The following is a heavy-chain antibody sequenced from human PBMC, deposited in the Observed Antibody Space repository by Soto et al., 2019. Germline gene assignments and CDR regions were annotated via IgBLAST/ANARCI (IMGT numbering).Heavy chain of an antibody. CDR2: IHQSGNT. V-gene: IGHV4-4*02. Sequence: SETLSLTCSVSGGSFSSNNWWSWVRQSPGKGLEWIGEIHQSGNTNYNPSLKSRVAMSLDESKKHLSLTLSSVTAADTAVYYCARAGYCRGEYGYPYYFYGLDVWGPGTTVTV. D-gene: IGHD2-15*01. J-gene: IGHJ6*02. CDR1: GGSFSSNNW. CDR3: ARAGYCRGEYGYPYYFYGLDV.